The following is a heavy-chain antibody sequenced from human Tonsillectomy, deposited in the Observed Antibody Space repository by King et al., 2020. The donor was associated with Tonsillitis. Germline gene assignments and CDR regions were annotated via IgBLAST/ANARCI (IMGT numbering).Heavy chain of an antibody. Sequence: VQLVESGGGLVQPGGSLRLSCAASGFTFSNFDISWVRQAPGKGLEWVADISNGGDITYYADSVKGRFTISRDNSKNTLYLQIHSLRAEDTALYYCAKAVFHNGLYDSWGQGTRGTVSS. CDR3: AKAVFHNGLYDS. V-gene: IGHV3-23*04. CDR1: GFTFSNFD. CDR2: ISNGGDIT. D-gene: IGHD2-8*01. J-gene: IGHJ4*02.